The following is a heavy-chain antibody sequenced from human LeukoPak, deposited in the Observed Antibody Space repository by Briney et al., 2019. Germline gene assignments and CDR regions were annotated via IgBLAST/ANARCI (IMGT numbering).Heavy chain of an antibody. J-gene: IGHJ6*03. Sequence: SETLSPTCTVSGGSISSYYWSWIRQPPGKGLEWIGYGYYSGSTSYNPSLKSRVTISVATSKNQFSLKLSSVTAADTAVYYCARSSEGRYSYDGSGYSYYYYYMDVWGKGTTVAISS. CDR3: ARSSEGRYSYDGSGYSYYYYYMDV. CDR1: GGSISSYY. CDR2: GYYSGST. V-gene: IGHV4-59*01. D-gene: IGHD3-22*01.